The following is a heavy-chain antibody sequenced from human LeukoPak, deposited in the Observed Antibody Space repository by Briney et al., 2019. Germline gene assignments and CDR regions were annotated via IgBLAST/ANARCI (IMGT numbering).Heavy chain of an antibody. J-gene: IGHJ5*02. CDR3: AREDSSSTFDP. CDR1: GGSISSYY. Sequence: PSETLSLTCTVSGGSISSYYWSWIRQPPGKGLEWIGYIYYSGSTNYNPSLKSRVTISVDTSKNQFSLKLSSVTAADTAVYYCAREDSSSTFDPWGQGTLVTVSS. V-gene: IGHV4-59*01. CDR2: IYYSGST. D-gene: IGHD6-13*01.